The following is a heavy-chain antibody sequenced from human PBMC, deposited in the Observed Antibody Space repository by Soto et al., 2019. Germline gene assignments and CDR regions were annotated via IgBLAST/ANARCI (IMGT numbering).Heavy chain of an antibody. D-gene: IGHD1-1*01. CDR1: GFSFSDYE. CDR3: ARENAGGTLDY. J-gene: IGHJ4*02. Sequence: GGSLRLSCAASGFSFSDYEMNWVRQAPGKGLEWVAFISISGSSMDYATSVKGRFTISRDNTKKSLYLHMISLRAEDTAVYYCARENAGGTLDYWGRGALVTVSS. CDR2: ISISGSSM. V-gene: IGHV3-48*03.